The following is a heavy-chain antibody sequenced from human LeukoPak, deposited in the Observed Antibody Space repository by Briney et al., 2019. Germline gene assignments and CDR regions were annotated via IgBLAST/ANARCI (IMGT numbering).Heavy chain of an antibody. J-gene: IGHJ4*02. Sequence: SSETLSLTCTVSGASITSDTYYWGWIRQSPGKGLEWIGNIYYSGTPFYNPSLKSRVTLSVDTSKNQFSLRVNSVTVADTAVYYCAGWAYDSSGYRLDYWGQGTLVTVSS. V-gene: IGHV4-39*01. CDR1: GASITSDTYY. CDR2: IYYSGTP. D-gene: IGHD3-22*01. CDR3: AGWAYDSSGYRLDY.